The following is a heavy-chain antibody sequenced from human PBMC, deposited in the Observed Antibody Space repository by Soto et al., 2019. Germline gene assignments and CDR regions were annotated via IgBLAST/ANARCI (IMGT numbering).Heavy chain of an antibody. CDR3: ARSLYSSFYYYYGMDV. J-gene: IGHJ6*02. Sequence: ESLKISCKGSGYSFTSYWISWVRQMPGKGLEWMGRIDPSDSYTNYSPSFQGHVTISADKSISTAYLQWSSLKASDTAMYYCARSLYSSFYYYYGMDVWGQGTTVTVSS. D-gene: IGHD6-6*01. CDR2: IDPSDSYT. CDR1: GYSFTSYW. V-gene: IGHV5-10-1*01.